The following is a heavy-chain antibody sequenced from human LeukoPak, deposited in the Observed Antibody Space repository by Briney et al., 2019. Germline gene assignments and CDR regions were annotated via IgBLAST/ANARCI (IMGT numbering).Heavy chain of an antibody. CDR2: MNPNSGNT. D-gene: IGHD5-24*01. Sequence: ASVKVSCKASGYTFTSYDINWVRQATGQGLEWMGWMNPNSGNTGYAQKFQGRVTITRNTSISTAYMELSSLRSEDTAVYYCARGRSTRDGYNFGYWGQGTLVTVSS. J-gene: IGHJ4*02. CDR3: ARGRSTRDGYNFGY. V-gene: IGHV1-8*03. CDR1: GYTFTSYD.